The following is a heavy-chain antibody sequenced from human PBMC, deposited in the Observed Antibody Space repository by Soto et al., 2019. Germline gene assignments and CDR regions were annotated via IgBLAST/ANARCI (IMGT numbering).Heavy chain of an antibody. CDR1: GYTFTGYY. D-gene: IGHD3-3*01. CDR3: ARDSDDFWSGYHPFDY. J-gene: IGHJ4*02. CDR2: INPNSGGT. Sequence: GASVKVSCKASGYTFTGYYMHWVRQAPGQGLEWMGWINPNSGGTNYAQKFQGWVTMTRDTSISTAYMELSRLRSDDTAVYYCARDSDDFWSGYHPFDYWGQGTLVTVSS. V-gene: IGHV1-2*04.